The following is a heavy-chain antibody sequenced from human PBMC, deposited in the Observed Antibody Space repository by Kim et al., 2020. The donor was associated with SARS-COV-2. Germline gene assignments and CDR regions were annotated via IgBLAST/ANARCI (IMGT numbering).Heavy chain of an antibody. CDR3: GGGYYGNYYYGMDV. Sequence: SETLSLTCAVSGGSISSSNWWSWVRQPPGKGLEWIGEIYHSGSTNYNPSLKSRVTISVDKSKNQFSLKLSSVTAADTAVYYCGGGYYGNYYYGMDVWGQGTTVTVSS. CDR2: IYHSGST. V-gene: IGHV4-4*02. CDR1: GGSISSSNW. J-gene: IGHJ6*02. D-gene: IGHD1-26*01.